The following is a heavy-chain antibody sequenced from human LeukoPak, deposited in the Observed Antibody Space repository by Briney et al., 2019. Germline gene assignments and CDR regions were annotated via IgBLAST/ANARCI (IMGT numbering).Heavy chain of an antibody. CDR3: AKDIERISPNYYYYGMDV. CDR2: ISSSSSSI. V-gene: IGHV3-48*04. Sequence: SGGSLRLSCAASGFIFSTYSINWVRQAPGKWLEWVSHISSSSSSIYYADSVKGRFTISRDNAKNSLYLQMNSLRSEDTALYYCAKDIERISPNYYYYGMDVWGQGTTVTVSS. D-gene: IGHD1-1*01. CDR1: GFIFSTYS. J-gene: IGHJ6*02.